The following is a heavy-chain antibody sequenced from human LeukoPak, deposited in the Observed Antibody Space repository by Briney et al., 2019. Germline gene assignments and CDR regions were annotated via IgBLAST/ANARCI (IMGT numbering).Heavy chain of an antibody. V-gene: IGHV3-7*02. CDR3: LQRIDA. Sequence: GGSLRLSCAASGFTFSSCCMSWVRQAPGKGLEWVANINQDGTKKYYVDSVKGRFTISRDNAMNSLYVQMNSLRAEDTAVYYCLQRIDAWGQGTMVAVSS. J-gene: IGHJ5*02. CDR1: GFTFSSCC. D-gene: IGHD2/OR15-2a*01. CDR2: INQDGTKK.